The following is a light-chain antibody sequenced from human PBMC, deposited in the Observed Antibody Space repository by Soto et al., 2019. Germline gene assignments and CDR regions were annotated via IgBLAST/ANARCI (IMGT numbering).Light chain of an antibody. J-gene: IGKJ3*01. V-gene: IGKV3-20*01. CDR2: GAS. Sequence: EIVLTQSPGTLSLSPGERATLSCRASESVSTSYLAWYQQKPGQAPRLLIYGASGRATGIPDRFSVSASGTDFPLTISRLEPDDFAVYYCQHYGTSALFGPGTKVDIK. CDR3: QHYGTSAL. CDR1: ESVSTSY.